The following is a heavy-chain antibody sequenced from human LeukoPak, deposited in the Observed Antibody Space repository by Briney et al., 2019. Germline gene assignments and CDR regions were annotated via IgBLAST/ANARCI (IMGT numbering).Heavy chain of an antibody. CDR3: AKSFGYSRSWFDY. Sequence: PSETLSLTCTVSDGSISSYYWSWIRQPPGKRLEWIGHIYYSGSTNYNPSLKSRVTISVDTSKNQFSLKLSSVTAADTAVYYCAKSFGYSRSWFDYWGQGTPVTVSS. J-gene: IGHJ4*02. CDR2: IYYSGST. CDR1: DGSISSYY. V-gene: IGHV4-59*01. D-gene: IGHD6-13*01.